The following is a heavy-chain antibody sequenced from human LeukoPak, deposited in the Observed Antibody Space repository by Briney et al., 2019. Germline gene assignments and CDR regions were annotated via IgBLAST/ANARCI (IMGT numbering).Heavy chain of an antibody. D-gene: IGHD5-18*01. V-gene: IGHV1-2*02. CDR3: ARTRGYSYGPEYFQH. J-gene: IGHJ1*01. Sequence: ASVTVSCKASGYTFTGYYMHWVRQVPGQGLEWMGWINPNSGGTNYAQKFQGRVTMTRDTSISTAYMELSRLRSDDTAVYYCARTRGYSYGPEYFQHWGQGTLVTVSS. CDR2: INPNSGGT. CDR1: GYTFTGYY.